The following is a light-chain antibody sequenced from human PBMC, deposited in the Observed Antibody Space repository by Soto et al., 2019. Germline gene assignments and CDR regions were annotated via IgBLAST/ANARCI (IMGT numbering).Light chain of an antibody. CDR1: QGISNY. CDR2: AAS. CDR3: QKYNSAPFT. Sequence: DIQLTQSPSFLSASVGDRFTITFRASQGISNYLAWYQQKPGKVPKLLIYAASTLQSGVPSRFSGSGSGTDFTLTISSLQPEDVATYYCQKYNSAPFTFGQGTRLEIK. V-gene: IGKV1-27*01. J-gene: IGKJ5*01.